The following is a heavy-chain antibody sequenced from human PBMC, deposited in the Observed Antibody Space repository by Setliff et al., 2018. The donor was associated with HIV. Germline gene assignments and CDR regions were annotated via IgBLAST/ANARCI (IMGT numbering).Heavy chain of an antibody. D-gene: IGHD3-10*01. J-gene: IGHJ6*02. Sequence: ASVKVSCKASGYTFTSYAMHWVRQAPGQRLEWMGWINAGNGNTKYSQKFQGRVTITRDTSASTAYMELSSLRPEDTAVYYCASLYGSGSYYPQSGAYYYYGMDVWGQGTTVTVSS. CDR2: INAGNGNT. CDR1: GYTFTSYA. V-gene: IGHV1-3*01. CDR3: ASLYGSGSYYPQSGAYYYYGMDV.